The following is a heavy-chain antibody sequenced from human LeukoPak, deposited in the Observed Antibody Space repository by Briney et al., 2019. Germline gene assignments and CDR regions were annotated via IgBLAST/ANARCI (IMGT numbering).Heavy chain of an antibody. D-gene: IGHD4/OR15-4a*01. J-gene: IGHJ4*02. CDR3: AREGASLGYYFDY. CDR1: GFTFSSYE. CDR2: ISSSGSTI. V-gene: IGHV3-48*03. Sequence: EGSLRLSCAASGFTFSSYEMNWVRQAPGKGLEWVSYISSSGSTIYYADSVKGRFTISRDNAKNSLYLQMNSLRAEDTAVYYCAREGASLGYYFDYWGQGTLVTVSS.